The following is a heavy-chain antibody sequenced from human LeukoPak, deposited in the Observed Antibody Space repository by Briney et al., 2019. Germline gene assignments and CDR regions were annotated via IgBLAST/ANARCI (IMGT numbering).Heavy chain of an antibody. J-gene: IGHJ4*02. CDR2: INAGNGNT. V-gene: IGHV1-3*01. Sequence: GASVKVSCKASGYTFTSYAMHWVRQAPGQRLEWMGWINAGNGNTKYSQKLQGRVTITRDTSASTAYMELSSLRSEDTAVYYCARDKFRYDHYFDYWGQGTLVTVSS. D-gene: IGHD5-12*01. CDR3: ARDKFRYDHYFDY. CDR1: GYTFTSYA.